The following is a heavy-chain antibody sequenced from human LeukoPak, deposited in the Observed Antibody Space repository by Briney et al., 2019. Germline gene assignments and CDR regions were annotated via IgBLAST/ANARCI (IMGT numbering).Heavy chain of an antibody. V-gene: IGHV4-39*07. Sequence: PSETLSLTCTVSGGSISSSSYYWGWIRQPPGKGLEWIGSIYYSGSTYYNPSLKSRVTISVDTSKNQFSLKLSSVTAADTAVYYCARDPQLRDFWSGSPYGYFDYWGQGTLVTVSS. J-gene: IGHJ4*02. CDR1: GGSISSSSYY. CDR3: ARDPQLRDFWSGSPYGYFDY. CDR2: IYYSGST. D-gene: IGHD3-3*01.